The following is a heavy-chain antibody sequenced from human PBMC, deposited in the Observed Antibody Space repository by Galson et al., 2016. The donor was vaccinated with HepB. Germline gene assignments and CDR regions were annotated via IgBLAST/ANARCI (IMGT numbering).Heavy chain of an antibody. CDR1: GFTFGSVW. Sequence: SLRLSCATSGFTFGSVWMSWVRQAPGKGLEWVAVISYDGSNKYYADSVKGRFTISRDNAKNTLYLQMNSLRAEDTAVYYCAKDARYCSGASSTYGMDVWGQGTTVTVSS. CDR2: ISYDGSNK. CDR3: AKDARYCSGASSTYGMDV. V-gene: IGHV3-30*18. J-gene: IGHJ6*02. D-gene: IGHD2-15*01.